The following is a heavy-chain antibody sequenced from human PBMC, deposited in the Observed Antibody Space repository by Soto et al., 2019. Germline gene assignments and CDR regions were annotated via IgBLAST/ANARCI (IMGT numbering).Heavy chain of an antibody. CDR2: IYHSGSA. CDR1: GQYIKSNFW. J-gene: IGHJ4*02. V-gene: IGHV4-4*02. D-gene: IGHD3-22*01. CDR3: ARPTYYYDSSGPPAY. Sequence: PSETLSLTCLVSGQYIKSNFWWAWVRQSPGKDLEWIGEIYHSGSAIYTPSLKNRVTLSLDESKNEFSLNMDSVTAEDTAVYYCARPTYYYDSSGPPAYWGQGTLVTVSS.